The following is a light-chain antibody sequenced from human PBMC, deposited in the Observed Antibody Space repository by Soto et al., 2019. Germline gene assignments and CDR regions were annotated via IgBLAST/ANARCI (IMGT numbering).Light chain of an antibody. V-gene: IGKV3-11*01. CDR2: DAS. CDR1: QSVSSY. Sequence: EIVLTQSPATLSLSPGERATLSCRASQSVSSYLAWYQQKPGQAPRLLIYDASNRATGIPARFSGSGSGTDFTLTISRLEPEDSAVYYCQQYHTSRTFGQGTKVDIK. J-gene: IGKJ1*01. CDR3: QQYHTSRT.